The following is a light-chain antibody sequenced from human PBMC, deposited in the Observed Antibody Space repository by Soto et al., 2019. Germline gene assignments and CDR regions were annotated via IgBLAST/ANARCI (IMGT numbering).Light chain of an antibody. CDR2: AAS. CDR3: QQLNSYPLT. Sequence: DIQLTQSPSFLSASVGDRVTITCRASQGSSSYLAWYQQKPGKAPKLMIYAASTLPSGGPSSFSGSGSGTEFPLTIRSLQPEDFANYCCQQLNSYPLTFGGGTKVEIK. V-gene: IGKV1-9*01. J-gene: IGKJ4*01. CDR1: QGSSSY.